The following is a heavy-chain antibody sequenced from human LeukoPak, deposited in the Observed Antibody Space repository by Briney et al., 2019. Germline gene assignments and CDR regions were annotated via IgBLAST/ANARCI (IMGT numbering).Heavy chain of an antibody. CDR3: ARVLDYGSGRPSPAYYYGMDV. CDR2: ISSSGSAM. CDR1: GFTFSDYY. D-gene: IGHD3-10*01. J-gene: IGHJ6*02. Sequence: GGSLRLSCAASGFTFSDYYMSWIRQAPGKGLEWASYISSSGSAMYYSDSVKGRFTISRDNSKTSLFLQMNSLRAEDTAVYYCARVLDYGSGRPSPAYYYGMDVWGQATTVTVSS. V-gene: IGHV3-11*01.